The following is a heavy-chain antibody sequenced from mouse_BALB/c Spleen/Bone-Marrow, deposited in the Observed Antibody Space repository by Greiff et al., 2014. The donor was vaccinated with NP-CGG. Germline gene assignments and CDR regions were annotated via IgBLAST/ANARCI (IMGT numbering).Heavy chain of an antibody. CDR2: ISCYNGAT. V-gene: IGHV1S34*01. CDR3: ARGDGYYVDFDY. J-gene: IGHJ2*01. CDR1: GYSFTGYY. Sequence: LVKTGASVKISCKASGYSFTGYYMHWVKQNHGKSLEWIGYISCYNGATSYNQKFKGKATFTVDTSSSTAYMQFNSLTSEDSAVDYCARGDGYYVDFDYWGQGATLTVSS. D-gene: IGHD2-3*01.